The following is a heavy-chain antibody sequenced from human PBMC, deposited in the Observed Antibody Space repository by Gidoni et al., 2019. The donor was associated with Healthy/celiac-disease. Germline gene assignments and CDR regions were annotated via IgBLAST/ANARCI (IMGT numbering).Heavy chain of an antibody. Sequence: QLQLQESGPGLVKPSETLSLPCTVSGGSISSSSYYWGWIRQPPGKGLEWIGSIYYSGSTYYNPSLKSRVTISVDTSKNQFSLKLSSVTAADTAVYYCARRRSVTGWFDPWGQGTLVTVSS. CDR2: IYYSGST. D-gene: IGHD4-17*01. CDR3: ARRRSVTGWFDP. CDR1: GGSISSSSYY. J-gene: IGHJ5*02. V-gene: IGHV4-39*01.